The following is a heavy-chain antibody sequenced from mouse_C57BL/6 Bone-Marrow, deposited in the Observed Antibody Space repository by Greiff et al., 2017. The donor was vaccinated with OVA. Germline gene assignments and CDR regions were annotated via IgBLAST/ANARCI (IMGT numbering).Heavy chain of an antibody. CDR3: TTRGDLLWFPWFAY. CDR1: GFNIKDDY. J-gene: IGHJ3*01. Sequence: EVQLQQSGAELVRPGASVKLSCTASGFNIKDDYMHWVKQRPEQGLEWIGWIDPENGDTEYASKFQGKATITADTSSNTAYLQLSSLTSEDTAVYYCTTRGDLLWFPWFAYWGKGTLVTVSA. V-gene: IGHV14-4*01. CDR2: IDPENGDT. D-gene: IGHD2-2*01.